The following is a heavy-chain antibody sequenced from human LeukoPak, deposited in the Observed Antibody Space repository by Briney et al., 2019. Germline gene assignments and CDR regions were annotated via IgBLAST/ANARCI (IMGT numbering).Heavy chain of an antibody. D-gene: IGHD6-13*01. CDR3: ASRTPGIAALLGYYYMDV. J-gene: IGHJ6*03. V-gene: IGHV4-39*07. Sequence: PSETLSLTCTVSGGSISSSSYYWGWIRQPPGKGLEWVGSIYYTGSTYYNPSLKSRVTISVDTSKNQFSLKLSSLTAADTAVYYCASRTPGIAALLGYYYMDVWGKGTTVTVSS. CDR1: GGSISSSSYY. CDR2: IYYTGST.